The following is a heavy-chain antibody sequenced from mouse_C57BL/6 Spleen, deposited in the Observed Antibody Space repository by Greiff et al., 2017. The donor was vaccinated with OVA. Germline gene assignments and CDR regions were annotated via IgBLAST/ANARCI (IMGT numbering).Heavy chain of an antibody. CDR1: GYTFTDYY. CDR2: INPNNGGT. CDR3: ARDEGIYYYGSSPCDV. Sequence: EVQLQQSGPELVKPGASVKISCKASGYTFTDYYMNWVKQSHGKSLEWIGDINPNNGGTSYNQKFKGKATLTVDKSSSTAYMELRSLTSEDSAVYYCARDEGIYYYGSSPCDVWGTGTTVTVSS. J-gene: IGHJ1*03. V-gene: IGHV1-26*01. D-gene: IGHD1-1*01.